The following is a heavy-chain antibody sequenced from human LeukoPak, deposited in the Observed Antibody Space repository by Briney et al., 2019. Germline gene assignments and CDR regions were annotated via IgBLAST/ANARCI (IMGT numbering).Heavy chain of an antibody. V-gene: IGHV4-39*07. CDR2: IYYSGST. Sequence: SETLSLTCTVSGVSISNSTYYWGWIRQPPGKGLEWIGRIYYSGSTYYNPSLKSRVTISVDTSKNQFSLKLSSVTAADTAVYYCARRQQWLRAFDIWGQGTMVTVSS. CDR3: ARRQQWLRAFDI. CDR1: GVSISNSTYY. D-gene: IGHD6-19*01. J-gene: IGHJ3*02.